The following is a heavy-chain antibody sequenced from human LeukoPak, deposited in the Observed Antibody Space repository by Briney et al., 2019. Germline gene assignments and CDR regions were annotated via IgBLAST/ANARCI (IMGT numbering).Heavy chain of an antibody. Sequence: GGSLRLSCAASGFTFSSYPMHWVRQAPGKGLEWVAVISHVEVNKYYADSVKGRFTISRDNSRNTLYLQIDSLRAEDTAIYLCARDAYDMSVGHYAYHFDQWGQGTLVTVSS. V-gene: IGHV3-30-3*01. J-gene: IGHJ4*02. D-gene: IGHD3-9*01. CDR2: ISHVEVNK. CDR3: ARDAYDMSVGHYAYHFDQ. CDR1: GFTFSSYP.